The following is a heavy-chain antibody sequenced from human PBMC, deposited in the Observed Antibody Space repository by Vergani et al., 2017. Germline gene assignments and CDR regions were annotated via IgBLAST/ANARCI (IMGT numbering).Heavy chain of an antibody. CDR2: IYYRGST. CDR1: GGSISSSSYY. V-gene: IGHV4-39*07. Sequence: QLQLQESGPGLVKPSETLSLTCTVSGGSISSSSYYWGWIRQPPGKGLEWIGSIYYRGSTYYNPSLKSRVTISVDTSKNQFALKLSSVTAADTAVYYCARDVRETGQHWGQGTLVTVSS. J-gene: IGHJ1*01. D-gene: IGHD5-24*01. CDR3: ARDVRETGQH.